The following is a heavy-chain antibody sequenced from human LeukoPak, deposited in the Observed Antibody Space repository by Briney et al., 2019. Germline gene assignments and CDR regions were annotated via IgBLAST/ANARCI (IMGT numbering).Heavy chain of an antibody. CDR2: IYSGGST. J-gene: IGHJ3*02. CDR1: GFTVSSNY. Sequence: GGSLRLSCAASGFTVSSNYMSWVRQAPGKGLEWVSVIYSGGSTYYADSVKGRFTISRDNSKNTLYLQMNSLRAEDTAVYYCASENGHDAFDIWGQGTMVTVSS. D-gene: IGHD2-8*01. V-gene: IGHV3-53*01. CDR3: ASENGHDAFDI.